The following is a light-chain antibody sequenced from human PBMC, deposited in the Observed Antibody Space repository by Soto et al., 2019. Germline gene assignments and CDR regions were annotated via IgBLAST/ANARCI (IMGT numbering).Light chain of an antibody. CDR1: SSDVGGYDY. J-gene: IGLJ2*01. V-gene: IGLV2-14*01. Sequence: QSALTQPASVSGSPGQSITISCTGTSSDVGGYDYVSWYQHFPGKAPKLIIYEVSNRPSGVSNRFSGSKSDNTASLTISGLQAEDEADYYCSSYTSSITVDVVFGGGTKLTVL. CDR2: EVS. CDR3: SSYTSSITVDVV.